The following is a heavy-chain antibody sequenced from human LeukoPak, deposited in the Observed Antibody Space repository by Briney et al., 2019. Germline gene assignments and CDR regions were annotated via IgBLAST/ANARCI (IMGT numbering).Heavy chain of an antibody. V-gene: IGHV3-7*01. J-gene: IGHJ4*02. Sequence: GGSLRLSCAASGFTFSNYWVTWIRQAPGKGLEWVANIKQDGSQKFYVDSVKGRFTIPRDNAKNSLYLQMNSLRAEDTAVYYCAPGAGDFDHWGQGILVTVSS. CDR1: GFTFSNYW. CDR2: IKQDGSQK. CDR3: APGAGDFDH. D-gene: IGHD1-14*01.